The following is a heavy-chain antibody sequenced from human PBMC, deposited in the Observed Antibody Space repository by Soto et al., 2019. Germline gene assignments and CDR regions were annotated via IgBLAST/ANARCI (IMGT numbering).Heavy chain of an antibody. V-gene: IGHV1-2*04. D-gene: IGHD1-7*01. Sequence: ASVKVSCKASGYTFTGYYMHWVRQAPGQGLEWMGWINPNRGGTNYAQKFQGWVTMTRDTSISTAYMELSRLRSDDTAVYYCARVRLELGDDAFDIWGQGTMVTVSS. CDR3: ARVRLELGDDAFDI. CDR1: GYTFTGYY. J-gene: IGHJ3*02. CDR2: INPNRGGT.